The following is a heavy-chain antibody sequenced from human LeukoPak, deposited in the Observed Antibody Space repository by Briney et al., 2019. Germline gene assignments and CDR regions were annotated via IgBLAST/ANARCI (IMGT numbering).Heavy chain of an antibody. CDR3: AREGRRITMVRGATNWFDP. D-gene: IGHD3-10*01. CDR1: GGSFSGYY. Sequence: KPSETLSLTCAVYGGSFSGYYWSWIRQPPGKGLEWIGEINHSGSTNYNPSLKSRVTISVDTSKNQFSLKLSSVTAADTAVYYCAREGRRITMVRGATNWFDPWGQGTLVTVSS. J-gene: IGHJ5*02. V-gene: IGHV4-34*01. CDR2: INHSGST.